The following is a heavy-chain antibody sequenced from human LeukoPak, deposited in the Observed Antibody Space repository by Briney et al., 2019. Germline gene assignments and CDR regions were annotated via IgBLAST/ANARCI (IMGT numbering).Heavy chain of an antibody. Sequence: PGGPLRLSCAASGFTFSSYSMNWVRQAPGKGLEWVSSISSTSTYIYYADSVKGRFTISRDNAKNSLYLQMNSLRAEDTAVYYCACLVGATQDVWGKGTTVIVSS. CDR2: ISSTSTYI. D-gene: IGHD1-26*01. V-gene: IGHV3-21*01. CDR1: GFTFSSYS. CDR3: ACLVGATQDV. J-gene: IGHJ6*04.